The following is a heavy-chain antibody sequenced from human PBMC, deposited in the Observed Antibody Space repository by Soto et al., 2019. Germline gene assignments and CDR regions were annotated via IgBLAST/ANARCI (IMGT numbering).Heavy chain of an antibody. CDR1: GGSFGSYY. J-gene: IGHJ5*02. D-gene: IGHD3-10*01. Sequence: QVHLHQWGAGLLKPSETLSLTCAVYGGSFGSYYWSWIRQPPGKGLEWIGEISHSGSTNYNPSLKSRVTMSVDTDKDQFSVKLSGVPAGDTAMYYCATSPGGRLLWFGKLTPASDPWGQGTLVTVSS. CDR2: ISHSGST. V-gene: IGHV4-34*01. CDR3: ATSPGGRLLWFGKLTPASDP.